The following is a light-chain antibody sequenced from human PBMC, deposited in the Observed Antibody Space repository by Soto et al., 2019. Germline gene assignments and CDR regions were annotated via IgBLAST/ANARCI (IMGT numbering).Light chain of an antibody. V-gene: IGLV2-23*01. Sequence: QSALTQPASVSGSPGQSITISCTGTSSDIGSYNLVSWYQQHPAKAPKLMIYEGSKRPSGVSNRFSGSKSGNTASLTISGLQAEDEADYYCCSYAGSHVIFGGGTKVTVL. CDR2: EGS. CDR3: CSYAGSHVI. CDR1: SSDIGSYNL. J-gene: IGLJ2*01.